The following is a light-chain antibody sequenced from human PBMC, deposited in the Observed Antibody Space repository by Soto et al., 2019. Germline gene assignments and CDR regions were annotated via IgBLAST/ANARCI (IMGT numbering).Light chain of an antibody. CDR3: QRYHDLVCT. CDR2: GAS. J-gene: IGKJ1*01. Sequence: NGLNHCGGTITKTKGERATLSCRASQSINSTSLAWYQQRPGQAPRLLIRGASGRATGIPDRFSGSGSGTDFILTISRLELEDFAVYFCQRYHDLVCTFGQGTK. CDR1: QSINSTS. V-gene: IGKV3-20*01.